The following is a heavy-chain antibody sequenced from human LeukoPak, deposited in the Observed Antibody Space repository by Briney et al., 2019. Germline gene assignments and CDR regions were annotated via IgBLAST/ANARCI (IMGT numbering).Heavy chain of an antibody. J-gene: IGHJ4*02. CDR3: ARDVGETDY. D-gene: IGHD1-26*01. CDR2: ISYDGSNK. Sequence: GGSLRLSCAASGFTFSSYAMHWVRQAPGKGLEWVAVISYDGSNKYYADSVKGRFTISRDNSKNTVDLQMNSLRPEDKAVYYCARDVGETDYWGQGTLVTVSS. CDR1: GFTFSSYA. V-gene: IGHV3-30*04.